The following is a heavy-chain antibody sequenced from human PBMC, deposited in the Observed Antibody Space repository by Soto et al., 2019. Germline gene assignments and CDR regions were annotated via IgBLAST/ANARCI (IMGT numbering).Heavy chain of an antibody. V-gene: IGHV1-46*01. D-gene: IGHD2-2*01. J-gene: IGHJ6*02. CDR1: GYTFTSYY. Sequence: QVQLVQSGAEVKKPGASVKVSCKASGYTFTSYYMHWVRQAPGQGLEWMGRINPSGATTDYAQNFKGGVIMTGDTSTSNSYMELSSLTSEDAAVYYWAGPQLASHFYYGMDVWGQGTTVTVSS. CDR2: INPSGATT. CDR3: AGPQLASHFYYGMDV.